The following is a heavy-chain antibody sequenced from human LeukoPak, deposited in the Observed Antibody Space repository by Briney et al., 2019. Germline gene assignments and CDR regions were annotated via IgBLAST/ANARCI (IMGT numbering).Heavy chain of an antibody. CDR1: GYTFTSYG. Sequence: ASVKVSCKASGYTFTSYGISWVRQAPGQGLEWMGRISAYNGNTNYAQKLQGRVTMTTDTSTSTAYMELRSLRSDDTAVYYCAREENYYDPSSHGMDVWGQGTTVTVSS. CDR2: ISAYNGNT. V-gene: IGHV1-18*01. CDR3: AREENYYDPSSHGMDV. D-gene: IGHD3-22*01. J-gene: IGHJ6*02.